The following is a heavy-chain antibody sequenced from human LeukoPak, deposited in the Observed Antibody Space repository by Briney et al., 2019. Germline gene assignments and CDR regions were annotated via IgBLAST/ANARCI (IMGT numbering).Heavy chain of an antibody. CDR2: IYYSGST. J-gene: IGHJ3*02. CDR1: GGSISSSSYY. CDR3: ARPAGYSSSWYGGGSAFDI. D-gene: IGHD6-13*01. Sequence: SETLSLTCTVSGGSISSSSYYWGWIRQPPGKGLEWFGSIYYSGSTYYNPSLKSRVTISVDTSKNQFSLKLSSVTAADTAVYYCARPAGYSSSWYGGGSAFDIWGQGTMVTVSS. V-gene: IGHV4-39*07.